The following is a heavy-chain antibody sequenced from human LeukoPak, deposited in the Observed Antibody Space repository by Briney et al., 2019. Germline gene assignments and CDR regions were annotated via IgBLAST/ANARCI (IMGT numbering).Heavy chain of an antibody. J-gene: IGHJ5*02. Sequence: GASVKVSCKASGYTFTGYYMHWVRQAPGQGLEWMGWINPNSGGTNYAQKFQGRVTMTRDTSISTAYMELSRLRSDDTAVYYCARDVRDSSWEDWFDPWGQGTLVTVSS. CDR2: INPNSGGT. D-gene: IGHD3-22*01. CDR1: GYTFTGYY. CDR3: ARDVRDSSWEDWFDP. V-gene: IGHV1-2*02.